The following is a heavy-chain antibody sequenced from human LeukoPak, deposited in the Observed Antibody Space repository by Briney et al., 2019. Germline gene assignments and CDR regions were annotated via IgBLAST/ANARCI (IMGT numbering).Heavy chain of an antibody. V-gene: IGHV3-23*01. CDR2: ISGSGAST. J-gene: IGHJ6*03. CDR1: EFTFSNYA. CDR3: ARDSAQGGYMDV. Sequence: PGGSLRLSCAASEFTFSNYAMTWVRQAPGKGLEWVSSISGSGASTYYADSVKGRFTISRDNSKNTLYLQMNSLRGEDTAVYYCARDSAQGGYMDVWGKGTTVTVSS.